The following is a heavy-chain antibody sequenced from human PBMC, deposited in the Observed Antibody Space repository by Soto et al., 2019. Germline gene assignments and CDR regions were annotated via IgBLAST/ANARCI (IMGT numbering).Heavy chain of an antibody. V-gene: IGHV4-59*08. CDR3: ARHGGYGDFPFWYFDL. J-gene: IGHJ2*01. CDR1: GGSISSYY. D-gene: IGHD4-17*01. Sequence: SETLSLTCTVSGGSISSYYWSWIRQPPGKGLEWVGDIHFTENTNYSPSLKSRVTISVDTSKNQFSLKLTSVTAADTAVYYCARHGGYGDFPFWYFDLWGRGTLVTVSS. CDR2: IHFTENT.